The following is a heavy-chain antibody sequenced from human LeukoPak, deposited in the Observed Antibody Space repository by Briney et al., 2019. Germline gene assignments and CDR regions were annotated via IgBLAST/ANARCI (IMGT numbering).Heavy chain of an antibody. CDR2: INHSGST. J-gene: IGHJ4*02. CDR3: ARKDDSSGYPFDY. CDR1: GGSFSGYY. D-gene: IGHD3-22*01. Sequence: PSETLSPTCAVYGGSFSGYYWSWIRQPPGKGLEWIGEINHSGSTNYNPSLKSRVTISVDTSKNQFSLKLSSVTAADTAVYYCARKDDSSGYPFDYWGQGTLVTVSS. V-gene: IGHV4-34*01.